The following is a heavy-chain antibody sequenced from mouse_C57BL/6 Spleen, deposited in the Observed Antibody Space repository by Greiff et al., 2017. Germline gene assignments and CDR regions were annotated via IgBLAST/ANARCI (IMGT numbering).Heavy chain of an antibody. CDR3: ARGGNWSFDY. J-gene: IGHJ2*01. D-gene: IGHD2-1*01. V-gene: IGHV1-54*01. CDR1: GYAFTNYL. CDR2: INPGSGGT. Sequence: VRLQESGAELVRPGTSVKVSCKASGYAFTNYLIEWVKQRPGQGLEWIGVINPGSGGTNYNEKFKGKATLTADKSSSTAYMQLSSLTSEDSAVYFCARGGNWSFDYWGQGTTLTVSS.